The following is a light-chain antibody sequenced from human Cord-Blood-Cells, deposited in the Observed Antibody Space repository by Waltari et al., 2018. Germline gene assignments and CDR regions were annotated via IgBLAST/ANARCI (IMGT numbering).Light chain of an antibody. CDR3: CSYAGSSTLV. J-gene: IGLJ2*01. CDR2: EGS. CDR1: SSDVGSYNL. V-gene: IGLV2-23*01. Sequence: QSALTQPASVSGSPGQSITISCTGTSSDVGSYNLVSWYQQHPGKAPKLRIYEGSKRPSGFSNLFSGSKSGNTASRTISGLQAEDEADYYCCSYAGSSTLVFGGGTKLTVL.